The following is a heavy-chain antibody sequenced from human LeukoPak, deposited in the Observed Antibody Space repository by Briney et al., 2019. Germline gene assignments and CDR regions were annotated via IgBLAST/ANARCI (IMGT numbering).Heavy chain of an antibody. CDR3: AILTRSGYGDHWG. CDR1: GGTFSSYA. J-gene: IGHJ4*02. D-gene: IGHD4-17*01. CDR2: IIPIFGTA. V-gene: IGHV1-69*06. Sequence: ASVKVSCKASGGTFSSYAISWVRQAPGQGLEWMGGIIPIFGTANYAQKFQGRVTITADKSTSTAYMELSSLRSEDTAVYYCAILTRSGYGDHWGWGQGTLVTVSS.